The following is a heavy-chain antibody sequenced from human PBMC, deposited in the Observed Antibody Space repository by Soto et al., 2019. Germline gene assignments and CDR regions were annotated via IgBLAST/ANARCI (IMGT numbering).Heavy chain of an antibody. CDR2: ISQDGGSE. D-gene: IGHD3-16*02. CDR3: ARDVGVVELSPRTYYYYVMDV. J-gene: IGHJ6*02. V-gene: IGHV3-30*14. Sequence: QVQLVESGGGVVQPGRSLRLSCASSGFTLSSFSLHWVRQPPGKGLEWVAVISQDGGSEYYADSVRGRFTISRDHSRRTLYLEMNSLRTEDTAVYFCARDVGVVELSPRTYYYYVMDVWGRGTTVTVSS. CDR1: GFTLSSFS.